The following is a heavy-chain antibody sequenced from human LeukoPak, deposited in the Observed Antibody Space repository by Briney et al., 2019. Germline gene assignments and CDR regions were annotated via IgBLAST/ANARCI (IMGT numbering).Heavy chain of an antibody. CDR2: ISSSGSTI. Sequence: GGSLRLSCEASGFSFRSYSMNWVRQAPGKGLEWVSYISSSGSTIYYADSVKGRFTISRDNAKNSLYLHMNSLRAEDTAVYYCAELGITMIGGVWGKGTTVTISS. V-gene: IGHV3-48*03. CDR3: AELGITMIGGV. J-gene: IGHJ6*04. D-gene: IGHD3-10*02. CDR1: GFSFRSYS.